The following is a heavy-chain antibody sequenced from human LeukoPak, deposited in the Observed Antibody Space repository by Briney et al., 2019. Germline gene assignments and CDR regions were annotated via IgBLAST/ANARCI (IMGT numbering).Heavy chain of an antibody. CDR1: GFTFSSYA. CDR2: ISGSGGST. J-gene: IGHJ4*02. Sequence: GGSLRLPCAASGFTFSSYAMSGVRQAPGKGLEWVSAISGSGGSTYYADSVKGRFTISRDNSKNTLDLQMNSLRAEDTAVYYCAKCGGARGWLFAFYYWGQGTLVTVS. V-gene: IGHV3-23*01. D-gene: IGHD3-22*01. CDR3: AKCGGARGWLFAFYY.